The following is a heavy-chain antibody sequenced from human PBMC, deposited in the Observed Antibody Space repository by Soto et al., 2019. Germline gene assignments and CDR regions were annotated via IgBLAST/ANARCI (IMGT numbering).Heavy chain of an antibody. CDR1: GGSSSSSSGY. D-gene: IGHD3-22*01. Sequence: PSETLSLTCTVSGGSSSSSSGYCIWNSKPPGKGLEWVGSIYYLGNTYYNPSLGGRVSISVDPSKNQFSLKLNSVTAADTAVFYCAGLFRYVSSGSDLDYLGQGTLVSV. CDR3: AGLFRYVSSGSDLDY. J-gene: IGHJ4*02. CDR2: IYYLGNT. V-gene: IGHV4-39*01.